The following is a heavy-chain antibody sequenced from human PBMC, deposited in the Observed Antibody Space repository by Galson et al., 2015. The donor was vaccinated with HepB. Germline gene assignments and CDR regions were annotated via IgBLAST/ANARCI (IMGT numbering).Heavy chain of an antibody. CDR2: INANSGGT. Sequence: SVKVSCKASGYTFTCYYMHSVRQAPGQGLEWMGWINANSGGTNYAQKFQGSVTMTRDTYMSTACRELSRLRSDDTAVYYCARDGPSIAAQGYGGQGTLVTVSS. J-gene: IGHJ4*02. CDR1: GYTFTCYY. CDR3: ARDGPSIAAQGY. V-gene: IGHV1-2*02. D-gene: IGHD6-6*01.